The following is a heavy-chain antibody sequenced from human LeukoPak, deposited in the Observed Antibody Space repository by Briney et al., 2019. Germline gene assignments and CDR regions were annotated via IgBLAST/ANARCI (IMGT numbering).Heavy chain of an antibody. J-gene: IGHJ3*02. CDR2: MNPNSGNT. CDR1: GYTFTSYD. D-gene: IGHD3-9*01. CDR3: ARKADTCYDILTGYGRGDAFDI. V-gene: IGHV1-8*01. Sequence: ASVKVSCKASGYTFTSYDIYWVRQATGQGLEWMGWMNPNSGNTGYAQKFQGRVTMTRNTSISTAYMKLSSLRSEDTAVYYCARKADTCYDILTGYGRGDAFDIWGQGTMVTVSS.